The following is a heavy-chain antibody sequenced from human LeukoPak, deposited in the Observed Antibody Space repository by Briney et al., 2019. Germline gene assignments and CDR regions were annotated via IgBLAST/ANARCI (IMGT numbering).Heavy chain of an antibody. CDR3: AKDRWDSVIFPALGDLGY. V-gene: IGHV3-23*01. D-gene: IGHD3-16*01. J-gene: IGHJ4*02. CDR2: ISGSVYTT. CDR1: GFTFSSYA. Sequence: GGSLRLSCAASGFTFSSYAMTWGGQAPGKGLEGVSGISGSVYTTYSADSFKGPFTISRDNSNNTLYLQMNSLRADDTAVYYCAKDRWDSVIFPALGDLGYWGQGTLVTVSS.